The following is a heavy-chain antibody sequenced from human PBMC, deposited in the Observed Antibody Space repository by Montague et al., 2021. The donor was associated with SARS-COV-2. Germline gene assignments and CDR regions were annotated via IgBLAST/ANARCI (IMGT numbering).Heavy chain of an antibody. D-gene: IGHD3-3*01. Sequence: SETQSLTCSFSGGSIRSYYWSWIRLPPGKALEWLGYIYYTGETTXNPSLKSRVTISVDTSRSQFSLRLTSVTAADTAVYFCARFWSGYVDKWSQGTLVTVSS. J-gene: IGHJ4*02. CDR2: IYYTGET. CDR3: ARFWSGYVDK. CDR1: GGSIRSYY. V-gene: IGHV4-59*01.